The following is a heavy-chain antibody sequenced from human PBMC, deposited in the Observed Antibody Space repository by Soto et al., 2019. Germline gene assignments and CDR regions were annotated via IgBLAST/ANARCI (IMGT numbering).Heavy chain of an antibody. V-gene: IGHV1-69*06. J-gene: IGHJ5*02. CDR3: AAGTTLDNWFDP. Sequence: ASVKVSCKASGGTFSSYAISWVRQAPGQGLEWMGGIIPIFGTANYAQKFQGRVTITADKSTSTAYMELSSLRSEDTAVYYCAAGTTLDNWFDPWGQGTLVTVSS. CDR2: IIPIFGTA. D-gene: IGHD1-7*01. CDR1: GGTFSSYA.